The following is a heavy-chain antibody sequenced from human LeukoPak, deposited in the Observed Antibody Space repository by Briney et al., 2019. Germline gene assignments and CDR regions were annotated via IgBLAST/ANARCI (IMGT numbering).Heavy chain of an antibody. CDR2: IIPIFGIA. Sequence: SVKVSCKAFGGTFSSYAISWVRQAPGPGLEWMGRIIPIFGIANYAHKFQGRVTITADKSTRTTYMELSSLRCEDTAVYYCARDLGDIVVVTAIGAGGFDPWGQGTLVTVSS. CDR3: ARDLGDIVVVTAIGAGGFDP. J-gene: IGHJ5*02. V-gene: IGHV1-69*04. CDR1: GGTFSSYA. D-gene: IGHD2-21*02.